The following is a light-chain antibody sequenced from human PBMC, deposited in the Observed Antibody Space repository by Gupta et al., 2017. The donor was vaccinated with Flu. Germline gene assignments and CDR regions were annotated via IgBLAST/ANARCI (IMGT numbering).Light chain of an antibody. CDR3: MQGSHWPWA. V-gene: IGKV2-30*01. Sequence: VVMTQSPLSLPVTLGQPASISCRSSEGLVYSDGNTYLHWFQQRPGQAPRRLIYQVSYRDSGVPDRFSGSGSSTDFTLKISSVEAEDVGIYFCMQGSHWPWAFGQGTTVEIK. CDR1: EGLVYSDGNTY. CDR2: QVS. J-gene: IGKJ1*01.